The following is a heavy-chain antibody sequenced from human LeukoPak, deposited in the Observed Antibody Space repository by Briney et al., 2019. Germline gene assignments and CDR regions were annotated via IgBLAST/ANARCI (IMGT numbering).Heavy chain of an antibody. J-gene: IGHJ5*02. CDR3: ATAIQNWFDP. CDR2: INHSGST. Sequence: SETLSLTCAVYGGSFSGYYWSWIRQPPGKGLEWIGEINHSGSTNYNPSLKSRVTISVDTSKNQFSLKLSSVTAADTAVYYCATAIQNWFDPWGRGTLVTVSS. V-gene: IGHV4-34*01. CDR1: GGSFSGYY.